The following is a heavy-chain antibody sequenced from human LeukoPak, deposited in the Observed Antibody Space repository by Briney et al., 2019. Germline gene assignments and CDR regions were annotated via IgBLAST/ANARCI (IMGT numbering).Heavy chain of an antibody. CDR3: ARLLVVESRFDP. CDR1: DGSINSYF. CDR2: IYASGST. V-gene: IGHV4-4*07. D-gene: IGHD2-15*01. Sequence: PSETLSLTCTVSDGSINSYFWSWIRQPAGKGLEYIGRIYASGSTNYNPSLKSRVTMSVDTSKNQFSLKLTSVTAADTGVYYCARLLVVESRFDPWGQGTLVTVSS. J-gene: IGHJ5*02.